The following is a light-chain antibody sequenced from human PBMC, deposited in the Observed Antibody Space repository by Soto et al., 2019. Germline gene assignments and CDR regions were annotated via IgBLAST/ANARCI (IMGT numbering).Light chain of an antibody. Sequence: DIVMTQSPDSLAVSLGERATMNCKSSQSVLYSSNNKNYLAWYQQKAGQPPKLLIYRASTRESGVPDRFSGSGSGTDFTLTISSLQAEDVAVYYCQQYYSTPLTFGQGTKVEIK. J-gene: IGKJ1*01. CDR2: RAS. V-gene: IGKV4-1*01. CDR1: QSVLYSSNNKNY. CDR3: QQYYSTPLT.